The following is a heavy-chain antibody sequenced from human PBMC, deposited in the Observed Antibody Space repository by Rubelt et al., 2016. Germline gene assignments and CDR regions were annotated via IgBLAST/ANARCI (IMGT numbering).Heavy chain of an antibody. V-gene: IGHV3-72*01. D-gene: IGHD2-15*01. CDR3: ARVGRMLLYDY. Sequence: QLVESGGGLVQPGGSLRLSCAASGFTFSSYSMNWVRQAPGKGLEWVGRIRQKANKYTTEYAASVRGRFTISREDSKNSVFLQMNSLKTEDTAVYFCARVGRMLLYDYWGQGTLVTVSS. CDR2: IRQKANKYTT. CDR1: GFTFSSYS. J-gene: IGHJ4*02.